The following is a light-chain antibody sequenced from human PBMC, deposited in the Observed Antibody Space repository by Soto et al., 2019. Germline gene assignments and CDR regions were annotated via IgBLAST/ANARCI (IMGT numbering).Light chain of an antibody. CDR3: QQRSTWPLIT. CDR1: QSVSTY. CDR2: DAS. V-gene: IGKV3-11*01. Sequence: EIVLTQSPATLSLSPGERATLSCRASQSVSTYLAWYQQKPGLAPRLLIYDASNRATGIPARFRGSGSGTDVTLTISSLEPEDFAVYYCQQRSTWPLITFGQGTRLEIK. J-gene: IGKJ5*01.